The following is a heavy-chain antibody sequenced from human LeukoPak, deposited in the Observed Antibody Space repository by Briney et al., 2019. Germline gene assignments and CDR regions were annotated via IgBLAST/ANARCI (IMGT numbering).Heavy chain of an antibody. CDR1: GGSISSGDYY. CDR2: IYHSGST. CDR3: ARNSGGWHDFDY. Sequence: SSETLSLTCTVSGGSISSGDYYWSWIRQPPGKGLEWIGYIYHSGSTYYNPSLKSRVTISVDRSKNQFSLKLSSVTAADTAVYYCARNSGGWHDFDYWGQGTLVTVSS. D-gene: IGHD6-19*01. V-gene: IGHV4-30-2*02. J-gene: IGHJ4*02.